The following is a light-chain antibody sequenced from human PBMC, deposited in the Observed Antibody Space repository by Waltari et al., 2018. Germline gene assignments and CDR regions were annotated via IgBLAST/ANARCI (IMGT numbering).Light chain of an antibody. V-gene: IGLV1-44*01. J-gene: IGLJ3*02. Sequence: QSVLTQPPSASGTPGQRVTISCSGSTSNIGSNIVTWYQQLPGKAPKRLIYRSDQRPSGVPCRFSCSKSGTSASLAISGLQSEDEADYYCAAWDDILNGHWVFGGGTKVTVL. CDR3: AAWDDILNGHWV. CDR2: RSD. CDR1: TSNIGSNI.